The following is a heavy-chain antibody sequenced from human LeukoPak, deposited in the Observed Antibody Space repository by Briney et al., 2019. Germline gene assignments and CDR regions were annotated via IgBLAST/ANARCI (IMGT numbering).Heavy chain of an antibody. V-gene: IGHV3-21*04. CDR2: FSSGDSYI. J-gene: IGHJ6*03. Sequence: GGSLRLSCAASGFTFSNYNMNWVRQAPGKGLEWVSSFSSGDSYIYYADSVKGRFTISRDNAKNSLYLQMNTLRAEDTALYHCARDSLVTMVRGVKPHYYYYMDVWGKGTTVTISS. D-gene: IGHD3-10*01. CDR1: GFTFSNYN. CDR3: ARDSLVTMVRGVKPHYYYYMDV.